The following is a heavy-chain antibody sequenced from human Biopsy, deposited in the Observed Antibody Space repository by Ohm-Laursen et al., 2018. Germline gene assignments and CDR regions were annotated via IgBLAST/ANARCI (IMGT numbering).Heavy chain of an antibody. J-gene: IGHJ4*02. V-gene: IGHV1-8*02. CDR1: GYTFITYY. CDR2: MNPNSGNT. D-gene: IGHD3-10*01. Sequence: GASVKVSCKAFGYTFITYYVNWVRQATGQGLEWMGWMNPNSGNTGYAQKFQGRVTMTRNTSIGTAYMELSSLRSEDTAVYYCARGRNPVWFGEDLDYWGQGTLVTVSS. CDR3: ARGRNPVWFGEDLDY.